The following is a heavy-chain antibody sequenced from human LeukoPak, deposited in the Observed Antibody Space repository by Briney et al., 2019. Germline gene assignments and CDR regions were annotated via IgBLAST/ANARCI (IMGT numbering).Heavy chain of an antibody. CDR1: GGSISSYY. CDR3: ASHPSSSGLYYFDY. V-gene: IGHV4-59*08. Sequence: SETLSLTCTASGGSISSYYWSWIRQPPGKGLEWIGYVNYSGSTKYNPSLKSRVTISVDTYKNQFSLKVRTVTAADTAFYYYASHPSSSGLYYFDYWGQGTLVTVSS. J-gene: IGHJ4*02. D-gene: IGHD6-19*01. CDR2: VNYSGST.